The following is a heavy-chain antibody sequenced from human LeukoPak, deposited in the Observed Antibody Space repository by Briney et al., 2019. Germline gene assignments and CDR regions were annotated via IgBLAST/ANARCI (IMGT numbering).Heavy chain of an antibody. CDR2: IVPIFGTA. D-gene: IGHD3-10*01. CDR3: ARSEITMVRGVIRTTKYYMDV. V-gene: IGHV1-69*05. J-gene: IGHJ6*03. CDR1: GGTFSSYS. Sequence: GASVKVSCKASGGTFSSYSLSWVRQAPGQGLEWMGGIVPIFGTADYAQKFQGRATITTDDAASTVYLELTGLTSDDTAVYYCARSEITMVRGVIRTTKYYMDVWGKGTTVAASS.